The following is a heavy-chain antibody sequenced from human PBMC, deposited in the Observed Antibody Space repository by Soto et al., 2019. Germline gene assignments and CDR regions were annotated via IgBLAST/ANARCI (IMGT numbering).Heavy chain of an antibody. CDR2: INPSGGST. D-gene: IGHD3-22*01. V-gene: IGHV1-46*01. Sequence: ASVKVSCKASGYTFTSYYMHWVRQAPGQGLEWMGIINPSGGSTSYAQKFQGRVTMTEDTSTDTAYMELSSLRSEDTAVYYCATRQTYYYDSSGYYFHYWGQGTLVTVSS. CDR3: ATRQTYYYDSSGYYFHY. J-gene: IGHJ4*02. CDR1: GYTFTSYY.